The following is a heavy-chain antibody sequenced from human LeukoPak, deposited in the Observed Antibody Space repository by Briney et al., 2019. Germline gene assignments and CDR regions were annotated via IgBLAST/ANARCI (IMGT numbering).Heavy chain of an antibody. CDR3: ARDISSSTRAFDI. Sequence: PGGSLRLSCAASGFTLSTYEMTWGRQAPGKGLEWISFITSSGSPTFYADSVKGRFTIFRDTAKNSLFLQMNNLRGEDTAVYYCARDISSSTRAFDIWGQGTMVTVS. V-gene: IGHV3-48*03. D-gene: IGHD2-15*01. CDR1: GFTLSTYE. CDR2: ITSSGSPT. J-gene: IGHJ3*02.